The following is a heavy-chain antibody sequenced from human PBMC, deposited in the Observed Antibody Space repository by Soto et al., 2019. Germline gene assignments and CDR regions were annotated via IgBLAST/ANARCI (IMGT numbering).Heavy chain of an antibody. CDR1: GFTFDDYA. CDR3: AKDIGYGDYLGGYSYYGMDV. Sequence: GGSLRLSCAASGFTFDDYAMHWVRQAPGKGLEWVSGIRWNSGSIGYADSVKGRFTISRDNAKNSLYLQMNSLRGEDTALYYCAKDIGYGDYLGGYSYYGMDVWGQGTTVTVSS. CDR2: IRWNSGSI. J-gene: IGHJ6*02. D-gene: IGHD4-17*01. V-gene: IGHV3-9*01.